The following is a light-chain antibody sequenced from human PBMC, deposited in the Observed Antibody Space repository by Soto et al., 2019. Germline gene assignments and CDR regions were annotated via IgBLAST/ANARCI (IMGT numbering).Light chain of an antibody. V-gene: IGKV4-1*01. CDR3: QQDYDRTWT. Sequence: IGLTELPVPLPVFLGDSGTINRKSCHRVLYSSNNRNYLAWYQQKPRQPPKLLIYWASTRESGVPSRFSGSGSGTDFTLTISSLQAEEMAVYYCQQDYDRTWTFGQGTKVDIK. CDR2: WAS. CDR1: HRVLYSSNNRNY. J-gene: IGKJ1*01.